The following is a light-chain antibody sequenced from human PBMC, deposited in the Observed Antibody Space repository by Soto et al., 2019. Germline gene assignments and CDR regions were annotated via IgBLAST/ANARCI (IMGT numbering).Light chain of an antibody. J-gene: IGLJ1*01. V-gene: IGLV3-1*01. CDR3: QAWDSSTHYV. Sequence: SYELTQPPSVSVSPGQTASITCSGDKLGDKYACWYQQKPGQSPVLVIYQDSKRPSGIPERFSGSNSGNTATLTISGTQAMDEDDYYCQAWDSSTHYVFGTGTKLTVL. CDR2: QDS. CDR1: KLGDKY.